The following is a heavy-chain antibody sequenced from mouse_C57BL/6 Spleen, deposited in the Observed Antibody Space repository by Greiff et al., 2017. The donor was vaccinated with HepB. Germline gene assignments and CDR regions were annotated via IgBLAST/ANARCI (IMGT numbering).Heavy chain of an antibody. V-gene: IGHV1-64*01. J-gene: IGHJ1*03. D-gene: IGHD1-1*01. CDR2: IHPNSGST. CDR1: GYTFTSYW. Sequence: QVQLQQPGAELVKPGASVKLSCKASGYTFTSYWMHWVKQRPGQGLEWIGMIHPNSGSTNYNEKFKSKATLTVDKSSSTAYMQLSSLTSEDSAVYYWARIGGGSSSYWYVDVWGTGTTVTVSS. CDR3: ARIGGGSSSYWYVDV.